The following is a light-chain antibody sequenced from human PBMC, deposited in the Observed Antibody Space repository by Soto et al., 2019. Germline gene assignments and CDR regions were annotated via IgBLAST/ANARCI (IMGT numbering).Light chain of an antibody. CDR3: HQYDNWPPLA. J-gene: IGKJ4*01. Sequence: EIVMTQSPAMVSVSPGERATLSCRASQSVSNNLAWYQQKPGQAPRLLIYGASTRATGIPARFSGSGSGTELTLTISSLQSEDFAVYYCHQYDNWPPLAFGGGTKVEIK. V-gene: IGKV3-15*01. CDR2: GAS. CDR1: QSVSNN.